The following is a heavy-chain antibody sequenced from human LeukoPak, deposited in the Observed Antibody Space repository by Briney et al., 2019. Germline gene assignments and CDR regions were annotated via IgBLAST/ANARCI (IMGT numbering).Heavy chain of an antibody. J-gene: IGHJ4*02. V-gene: IGHV4-4*07. CDR3: ARERDHGYSYGLVLDS. CDR2: MYHSGTT. Sequence: SETLSLTCTVSGGSMNTYYWTWLRQPAGKRLEWLGRMYHSGTTNYNSPLYNPSLSSRVTMSVDGAKNQFSLRLKSVTTADTAIYFCARERDHGYSYGLVLDSWGQGSLITVSS. CDR1: GGSMNTYY. D-gene: IGHD5-18*01.